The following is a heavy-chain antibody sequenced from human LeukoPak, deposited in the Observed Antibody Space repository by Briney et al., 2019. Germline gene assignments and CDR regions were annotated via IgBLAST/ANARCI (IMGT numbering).Heavy chain of an antibody. CDR1: GGSISSYY. D-gene: IGHD4-23*01. V-gene: IGHV4-59*01. J-gene: IGHJ2*01. CDR2: IYYSGST. CDR3: ARDLTPWELLYFDL. Sequence: SETLSLTCTVSGGSISSYYWSWIRQPPGKGLEWIGYIYYSGSTNYNPSLKSRVTISVDTSKNQFSLKLSSVTAADTAVYYCARDLTPWELLYFDLRGRGTLVTVSS.